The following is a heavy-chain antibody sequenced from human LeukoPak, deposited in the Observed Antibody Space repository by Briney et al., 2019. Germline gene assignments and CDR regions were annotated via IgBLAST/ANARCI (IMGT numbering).Heavy chain of an antibody. CDR3: ARVGPHYGMDV. V-gene: IGHV3-7*03. Sequence: GGSLRLSCAASGFTFSRYWMSWVRQVPRKGLEWVANIKQDGGEIYYVDSVKGRFTISRDNSKNTLYLQMNSLRAEDTAVYYCARVGPHYGMDVWGQGTTVTVSS. J-gene: IGHJ6*02. CDR2: IKQDGGEI. CDR1: GFTFSRYW.